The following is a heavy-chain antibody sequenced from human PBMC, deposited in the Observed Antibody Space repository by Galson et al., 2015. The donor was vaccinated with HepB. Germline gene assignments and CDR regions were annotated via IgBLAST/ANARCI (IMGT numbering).Heavy chain of an antibody. CDR3: AREGGSGALDI. CDR2: ISSDGSIT. J-gene: IGHJ3*02. CDR1: GFTLSSSS. D-gene: IGHD3-10*01. V-gene: IGHV3-74*01. Sequence: SLRLSCAASGFTLSSSSMHWVRQAPGKGLVWVSRISSDGSITIYADSVKGRFTISRDNAKNTLYVQMNSLRAEDTAVYYCAREGGSGALDIWGQGTMVPVSS.